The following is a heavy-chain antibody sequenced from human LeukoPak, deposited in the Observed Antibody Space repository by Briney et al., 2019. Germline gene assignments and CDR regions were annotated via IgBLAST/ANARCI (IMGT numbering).Heavy chain of an antibody. J-gene: IGHJ4*02. CDR3: AKDRGWSVVINYFDY. V-gene: IGHV3-23*01. D-gene: IGHD3-22*01. CDR1: GXTLSSFA. CDR2: ISASGSPT. Sequence: GSLRLSFAASGXTLSSFAMTWVRQAPGKRLEWVQLISASGSPTYYADSVKGRFTISRDNSKNTLYLQMNSLRAEDTAVYYCAKDRGWSVVINYFDYWGQGTLVTVSS.